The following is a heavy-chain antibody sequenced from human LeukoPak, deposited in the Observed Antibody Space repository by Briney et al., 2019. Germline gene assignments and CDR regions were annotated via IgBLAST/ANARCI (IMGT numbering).Heavy chain of an antibody. CDR3: ARSERRSSSWYLTC. V-gene: IGHV1-18*01. Sequence: ASVKVSCKASGYTFTSYGISWVRQAPGQGLEWMGWISAYNGNTNYAQKLQGRVTMTTDTSTSTAYMELRSLRSDDTAVYYCARSERRSSSWYLTCWGQGTLVTVSS. D-gene: IGHD6-13*01. CDR1: GYTFTSYG. J-gene: IGHJ4*02. CDR2: ISAYNGNT.